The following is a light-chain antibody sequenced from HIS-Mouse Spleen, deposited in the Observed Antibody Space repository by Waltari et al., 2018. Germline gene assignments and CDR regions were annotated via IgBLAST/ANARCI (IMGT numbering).Light chain of an antibody. V-gene: IGKV1-33*01. Sequence: DIQMTQSPSSLSASVGDRVTITCQASPDISNYLNWYQQKPGKAPKLLIYDASNLETGVPSRFSGSGSGTDFTFTISSLQPEDIATYYCQQYDNLPLFTFGPGTKVDIK. J-gene: IGKJ3*01. CDR2: DAS. CDR3: QQYDNLPLFT. CDR1: PDISNY.